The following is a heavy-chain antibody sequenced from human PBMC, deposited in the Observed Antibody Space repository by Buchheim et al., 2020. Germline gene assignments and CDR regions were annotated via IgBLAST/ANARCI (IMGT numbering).Heavy chain of an antibody. V-gene: IGHV4-30-2*01. Sequence: QVQLQESGPGLVKPSQTLSLTCAVSGGSISSGGYSWSWIRQPPGKGLEWIGYIYHSGSTYYNPSLKSRVTISVDRSKNQFSLKLSSVTAADTAVYYCARGITGTTTLWFDPWGQGTL. CDR1: GGSISSGGYS. CDR3: ARGITGTTTLWFDP. CDR2: IYHSGST. J-gene: IGHJ5*02. D-gene: IGHD1-14*01.